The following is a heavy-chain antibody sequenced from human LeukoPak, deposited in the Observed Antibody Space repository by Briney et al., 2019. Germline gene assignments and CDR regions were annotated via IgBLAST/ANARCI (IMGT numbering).Heavy chain of an antibody. Sequence: QAGGSLRLSCAASGFTFSSYAVHWVRQAPGKGLEYVSAISSNGGSTYYANSVKGRFTISRDNSKNTLYLQMGSLRAEDMAVYYCARAGPHDAFDIWGQGTMVTVSS. CDR2: ISSNGGST. V-gene: IGHV3-64*01. CDR1: GFTFSSYA. J-gene: IGHJ3*02. CDR3: ARAGPHDAFDI.